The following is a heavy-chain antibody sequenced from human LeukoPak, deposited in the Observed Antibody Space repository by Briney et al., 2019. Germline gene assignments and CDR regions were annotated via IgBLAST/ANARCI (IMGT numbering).Heavy chain of an antibody. D-gene: IGHD4-17*01. Sequence: SETLSLTCAVYGGSFNNYYWSWIRQSPRKGLEWIGEINQGGSTNYNPSLKSRVTISLDASNHQFSLKLTSVTAADTAVYYCAREKSAVTASFDYWGQGDLVTVSS. J-gene: IGHJ4*02. V-gene: IGHV4-34*01. CDR2: INQGGST. CDR3: AREKSAVTASFDY. CDR1: GGSFNNYY.